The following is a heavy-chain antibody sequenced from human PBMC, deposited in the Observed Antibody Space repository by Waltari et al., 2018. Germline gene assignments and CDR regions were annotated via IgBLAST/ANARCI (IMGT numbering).Heavy chain of an antibody. CDR3: AIGIAARPAVDI. Sequence: EVQLVESGGGLVQPGGSLRLSCAASGFTFSSYAMSWVRQAPGKGLEWVSAISGSVGSKYDADSVKGRFTISRDNSKNTLYLKRNGRRAEDTAVYYCAIGIAARPAVDIWGQGTMVTVSS. CDR1: GFTFSSYA. D-gene: IGHD6-6*01. J-gene: IGHJ3*02. CDR2: ISGSVGSK. V-gene: IGHV3-23*04.